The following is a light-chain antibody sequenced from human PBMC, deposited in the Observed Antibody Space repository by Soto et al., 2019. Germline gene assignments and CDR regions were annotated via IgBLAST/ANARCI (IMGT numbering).Light chain of an antibody. CDR3: SSSRLNTTFRYV. Sequence: QSVLTQPASVSGSPGQSITISCTGTSSDVGASNYVSWYQHHPGKAPKLILYDVTNRPSGVSNRFSGSKSGNTASLTISGLQAEDDAVYYSSSSRLNTTFRYVFGAGTKVTV. J-gene: IGLJ1*01. CDR1: SSDVGASNY. CDR2: DVT. V-gene: IGLV2-14*03.